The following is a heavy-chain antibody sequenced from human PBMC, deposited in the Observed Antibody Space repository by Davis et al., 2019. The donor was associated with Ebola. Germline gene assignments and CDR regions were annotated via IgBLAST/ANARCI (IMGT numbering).Heavy chain of an antibody. CDR1: GFSSSGYP. J-gene: IGHJ5*02. D-gene: IGHD3-22*01. CDR3: VKDGYDNTGYYPNWFDP. V-gene: IGHV3-23*01. Sequence: PGGSLRLSCAASGFSSSGYPMNGVRQAPGKGLEWMLHITGSGTGTYYADSVKGRFTISRDTSRNTLYLQMNSLRVEDTAVYYCVKDGYDNTGYYPNWFDPWGQGTLVTVSS. CDR2: ITGSGTGT.